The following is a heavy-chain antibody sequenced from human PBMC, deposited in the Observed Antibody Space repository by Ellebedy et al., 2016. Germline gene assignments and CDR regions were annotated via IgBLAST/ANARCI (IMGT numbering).Heavy chain of an antibody. CDR2: ISYDGSNK. Sequence: GGSLRLXCAASGFTFSSYAMHWVRQAPGKGLEWVAVISYDGSNKYYADSVKGRFTISRDNSKNTLYLQMNSLRAEDTALYYCARTRGYSYGYFDYWGQGTLVTVSS. CDR3: ARTRGYSYGYFDY. D-gene: IGHD5-18*01. CDR1: GFTFSSYA. J-gene: IGHJ4*02. V-gene: IGHV3-30-3*01.